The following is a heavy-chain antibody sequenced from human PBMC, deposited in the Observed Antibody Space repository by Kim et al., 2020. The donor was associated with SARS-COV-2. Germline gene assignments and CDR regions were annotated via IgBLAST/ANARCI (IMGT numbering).Heavy chain of an antibody. CDR3: ARGTVLLWFGELFNNWFDP. CDR2: IYYSGST. CDR1: GGSISSSSYY. Sequence: SETLSLTCTVSGGSISSSSYYWGWIRQPPGKGLEWIGSIYYSGSTYYNPSLKSRVTISVDTSKNQFSLKLSSVTAADTAVYYCARGTVLLWFGELFNNWFDPWGQGTLVTVSS. V-gene: IGHV4-39*01. D-gene: IGHD3-10*01. J-gene: IGHJ5*02.